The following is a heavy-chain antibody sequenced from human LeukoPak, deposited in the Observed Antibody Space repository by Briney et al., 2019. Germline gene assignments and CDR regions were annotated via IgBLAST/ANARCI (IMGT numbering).Heavy chain of an antibody. Sequence: KPSETPSLTCTVSGGSISSSSYYWGWIRQPPGKGLEWIGSIYYSGSTYYNPSLKSRVTISVDTSKNQFSLKLSSVTAADTAVYYCARHVGRKQLVRQVDYWGQGTLVTVSS. J-gene: IGHJ4*02. V-gene: IGHV4-39*01. CDR1: GGSISSSSYY. CDR3: ARHVGRKQLVRQVDY. D-gene: IGHD6-13*01. CDR2: IYYSGST.